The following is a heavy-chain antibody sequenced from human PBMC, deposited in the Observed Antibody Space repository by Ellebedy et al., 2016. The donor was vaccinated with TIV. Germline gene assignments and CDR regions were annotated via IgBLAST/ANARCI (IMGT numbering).Heavy chain of an antibody. J-gene: IGHJ1*01. Sequence: GESLKISXAASGFIFSNYWMSWARQAPGKGLEWVANINEHGSEKFYVDSVKGRFTISRDNAKNSLFLQIDSLTAEDTAVYYCATDHLYCGSDGCYKLTEYSHQWGQGTLVTVSS. CDR3: ATDHLYCGSDGCYKLTEYSHQ. V-gene: IGHV3-7*01. CDR1: GFIFSNYW. CDR2: INEHGSEK. D-gene: IGHD2-2*02.